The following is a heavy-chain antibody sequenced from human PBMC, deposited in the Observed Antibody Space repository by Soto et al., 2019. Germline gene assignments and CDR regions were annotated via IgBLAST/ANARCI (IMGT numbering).Heavy chain of an antibody. CDR3: VRENYYYGMDV. CDR1: GFTFSSYW. Sequence: PGGSLRLSCAASGFTFSSYWMTWVRQAPGKGLEWVSAINNAGTTFYADSVKGRFTISRDDSKNTLFLQMNSLRVEDTAMYYCVRENYYYGMDVWGQGTVVTVSS. CDR2: INNAGTT. J-gene: IGHJ6*02. V-gene: IGHV3-66*01.